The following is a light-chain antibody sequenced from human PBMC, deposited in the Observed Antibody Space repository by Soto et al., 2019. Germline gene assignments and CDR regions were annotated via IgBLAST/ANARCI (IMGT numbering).Light chain of an antibody. CDR2: GAS. J-gene: IGKJ2*01. CDR1: QSVSSL. Sequence: VLTQSPVTLSLSPGDRATLSCRASQSVSSLLAWYQQKPGQAPRLLVYGASNRATGIPARFSGSGSGTDFTLTISSLEPEDFAVYYCQRSGSAPPYIFGAGTRLDIK. V-gene: IGKV3-11*01. CDR3: QRSGSAPPYI.